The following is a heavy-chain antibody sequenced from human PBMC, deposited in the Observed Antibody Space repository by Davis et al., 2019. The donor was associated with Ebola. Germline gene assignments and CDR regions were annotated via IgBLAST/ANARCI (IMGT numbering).Heavy chain of an antibody. CDR3: AKGGDAQHFVRDWFDP. CDR1: GLTFSNYG. Sequence: PGGSLRLSCVVSGLTFSNYGVHWVRQAPGKGLEWVAFISYAETHKYYADSVKGRFTISRDNSKNTVYLLIISLRPEDTAMYFCAKGGDAQHFVRDWFDPWGQGTLVTVSS. D-gene: IGHD2-21*01. CDR2: ISYAETHK. V-gene: IGHV3-30*18. J-gene: IGHJ5*02.